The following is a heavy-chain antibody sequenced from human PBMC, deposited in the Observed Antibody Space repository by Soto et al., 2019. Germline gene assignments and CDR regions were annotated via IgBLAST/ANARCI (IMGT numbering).Heavy chain of an antibody. CDR3: ARDRGDYDILTGYYSAYYFDY. CDR2: IYSGRST. D-gene: IGHD3-9*01. V-gene: IGHV3-66*01. J-gene: IGHJ4*02. Sequence: PGGSLRLSCAASGFTVSSNYMSWVRQAPGKGLEWVSVIYSGRSTYYADSVKGRFTISRGNSKNTLYLQMNSLRAEDTAVYYCARDRGDYDILTGYYSAYYFDYWGQGTLVTVSS. CDR1: GFTVSSNY.